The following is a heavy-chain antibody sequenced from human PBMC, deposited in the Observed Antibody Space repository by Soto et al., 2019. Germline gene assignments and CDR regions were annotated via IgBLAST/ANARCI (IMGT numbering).Heavy chain of an antibody. CDR3: ANIHSGLLWFGELLEYYYGMDV. CDR1: GGSISSSSYY. D-gene: IGHD3-10*01. V-gene: IGHV4-39*01. Sequence: SETLSLTCTVSGGSISSSSYYWGWIRQPPGKGLEWIGSIYYSGSTYYNPSLKSRVTISVDTSKNQFSLKLSSVTAADTAVYYCANIHSGLLWFGELLEYYYGMDVWGQGTTVTVS. J-gene: IGHJ6*02. CDR2: IYYSGST.